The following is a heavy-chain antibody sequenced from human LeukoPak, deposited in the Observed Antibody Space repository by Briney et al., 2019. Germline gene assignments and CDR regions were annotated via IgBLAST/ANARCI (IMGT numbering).Heavy chain of an antibody. CDR3: AREGYYGSGSPPSLYLDY. CDR2: ISYDGSNK. J-gene: IGHJ4*02. D-gene: IGHD3-10*01. V-gene: IGHV3-30*03. Sequence: GGSLRLSCAASGFTFSSYGMHWVRQAPGKGLEWVAVISYDGSNKYYADSVKGRFTISRDNSKSTLYLQMNSLRPEDTAIYYCAREGYYGSGSPPSLYLDYWGQGTLVTVSS. CDR1: GFTFSSYG.